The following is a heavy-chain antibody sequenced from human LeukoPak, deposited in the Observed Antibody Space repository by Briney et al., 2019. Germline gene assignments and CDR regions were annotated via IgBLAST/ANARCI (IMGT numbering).Heavy chain of an antibody. V-gene: IGHV3-74*01. J-gene: IGHJ4*02. Sequence: GGSLRLSCAASGFTLSSYEMHWVRQAPGKGLVWVSRINSDGSRTGYADSVKGRFTISRDNAKNTLYLQMNSLRAEDTAVYYCAKRVPYSSSSVYFDSWGQGTLVTVSS. CDR2: INSDGSRT. CDR3: AKRVPYSSSSVYFDS. D-gene: IGHD6-6*01. CDR1: GFTLSSYE.